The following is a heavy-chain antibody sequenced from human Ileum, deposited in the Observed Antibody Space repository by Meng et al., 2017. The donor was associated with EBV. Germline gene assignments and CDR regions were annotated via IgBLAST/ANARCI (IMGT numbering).Heavy chain of an antibody. CDR3: ARCYDSSGYYELNHFDH. Sequence: HPLGVMLFQPSVPLHPTLRGYVGCRSCYYWCLTRQPPGNGLEWIWEITYSGSPNYNSSVKCRVNILVDTSKTQLSLKMNSVTAADTAVYYCARCYDSSGYYELNHFDHWGQGTLVTVSS. CDR1: VGCRSCYY. D-gene: IGHD3-22*01. V-gene: IGHV4-34*01. J-gene: IGHJ4*02. CDR2: ITYSGSP.